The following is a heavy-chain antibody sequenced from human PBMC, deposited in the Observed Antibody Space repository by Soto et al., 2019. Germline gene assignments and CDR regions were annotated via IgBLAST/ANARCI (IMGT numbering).Heavy chain of an antibody. D-gene: IGHD3-16*01. CDR3: AQDCAGRFHSPYWVDP. V-gene: IGHV3-23*01. CDR2: ISGSGGST. J-gene: IGHJ5*02. Sequence: GGSLRLSCAASGFTFSSYAMSWVRQAPGKGLEWVSAISGSGGSTYYADSVKGRFTITKDTSKNQVVLTMTNMDPVDTATYYCAQDCAGRFHSPYWVDPWGQGILVTSPQ. CDR1: GFTFSSYA.